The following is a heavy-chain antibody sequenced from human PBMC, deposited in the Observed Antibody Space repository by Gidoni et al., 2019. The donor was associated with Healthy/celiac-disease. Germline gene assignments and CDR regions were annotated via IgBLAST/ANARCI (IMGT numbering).Heavy chain of an antibody. D-gene: IGHD3-22*01. CDR2: ISAYNGNT. Sequence: QVQLVQSGAEVKKPGASVKVSCKASGYTFTSYGISWVRQAPGQGLEWMGWISAYNGNTNYAQKLQGRVTMTTDTSTSTAYMELRSLRSDDTAVYYCARDHWFIKEYYYDSSGLRWFDPWGQGTLVTVSS. CDR3: ARDHWFIKEYYYDSSGLRWFDP. CDR1: GYTFTSYG. V-gene: IGHV1-18*01. J-gene: IGHJ5*02.